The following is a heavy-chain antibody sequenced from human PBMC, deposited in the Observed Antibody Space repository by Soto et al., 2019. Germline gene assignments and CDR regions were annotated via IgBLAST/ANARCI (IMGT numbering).Heavy chain of an antibody. V-gene: IGHV1-18*01. CDR3: ARATTPDYYILTGYYYFDY. CDR2: ISAYNGNT. D-gene: IGHD3-9*01. J-gene: IGHJ4*02. CDR1: GYTFTSYG. Sequence: ASVKVSCKASGYTFTSYGISWVRQAPGQGLEWMGWISAYNGNTNYAQKLQGRVTMTTDTSTSTAYMELRSLRSDDTAVYYCARATTPDYYILTGYYYFDYWGQGTLVTVSS.